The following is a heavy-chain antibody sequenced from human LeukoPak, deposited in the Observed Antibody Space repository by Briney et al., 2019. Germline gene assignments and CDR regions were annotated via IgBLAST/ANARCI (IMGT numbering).Heavy chain of an antibody. J-gene: IGHJ5*02. CDR3: AKDPNGDYVGGYWFDP. Sequence: GGSLRLSCAASGFTFSNYSLNWLGQAPGKGLEWVSGIGASGTKTYYADAVKGRFTISRDKSNNALYLQMNSLRAEDTALYFCAKDPNGDYVGGYWFDPWGQGARVTVSS. D-gene: IGHD3-10*02. CDR1: GFTFSNYS. V-gene: IGHV3-23*01. CDR2: IGASGTKT.